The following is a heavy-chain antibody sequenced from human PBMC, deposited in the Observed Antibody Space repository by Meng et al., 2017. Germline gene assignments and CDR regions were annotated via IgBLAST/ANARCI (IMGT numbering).Heavy chain of an antibody. Sequence: QVQLVQLGAGVKKPRAAVKVSGTCYGYTFPSNGNSRVRQAPGQGLGCMGWISAYNGNTNYAQKLQGRVTMTTDTSTSITSMELRSLRPDDTAVYYYARAGIAVAGPDYWGQGTLVTVSS. CDR3: ARAGIAVAGPDY. D-gene: IGHD6-19*01. J-gene: IGHJ4*02. V-gene: IGHV1-18*01. CDR1: GYTFPSNG. CDR2: ISAYNGNT.